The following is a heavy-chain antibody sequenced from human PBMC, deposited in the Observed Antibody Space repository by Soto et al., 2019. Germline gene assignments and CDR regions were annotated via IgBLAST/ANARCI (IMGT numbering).Heavy chain of an antibody. CDR3: AKNGCSYPACYPYDYYVDV. J-gene: IGHJ6*03. CDR1: GFRLSDSA. CDR2: LTVTGDSA. D-gene: IGHD2-15*01. V-gene: IGHV3-23*01. Sequence: EVQLLESGGGLVQPGGSLRLSCAASGFRLSDSAVSWVRQAPGKGLEWVSSLTVTGDSAFYSDSVKGRFTISRDIAKSTRYLQMNSLRAEDTAVYYCAKNGCSYPACYPYDYYVDVWGRGTTVTVSS.